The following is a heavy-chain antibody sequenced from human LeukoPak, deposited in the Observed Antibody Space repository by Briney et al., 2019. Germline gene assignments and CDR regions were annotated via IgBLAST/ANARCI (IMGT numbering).Heavy chain of an antibody. J-gene: IGHJ4*02. D-gene: IGHD2-2*01. CDR2: ICYDGSNK. CDR3: ARGVVVPAATGFAGFDY. V-gene: IGHV3-33*01. CDR1: GFTFSSYG. Sequence: GGSLRLSCAASGFTFSSYGMHWVRQAPGKGLEWVAVICYDGSNKYYADSVNGRFTISRDNSKNTLYLQMNSLRAEDTAVYYCARGVVVPAATGFAGFDYWGQGTLVTVSS.